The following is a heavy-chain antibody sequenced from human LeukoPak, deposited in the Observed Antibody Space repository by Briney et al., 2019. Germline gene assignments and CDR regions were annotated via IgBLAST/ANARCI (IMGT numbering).Heavy chain of an antibody. D-gene: IGHD3-22*01. V-gene: IGHV4-30-4*01. CDR3: ARPYYYDSRIDP. CDR1: GGSISSGDYY. Sequence: SQTLSLTCTVSGGSISSGDYYRRWIRQPPGKGPEWIAYRYYSGSTYYNPSLKSRVTMSADTSKNQLSLKLSSVTAADTAVYYCARPYYYDSRIDPWGQGILVNVSS. J-gene: IGHJ5*02. CDR2: RYYSGST.